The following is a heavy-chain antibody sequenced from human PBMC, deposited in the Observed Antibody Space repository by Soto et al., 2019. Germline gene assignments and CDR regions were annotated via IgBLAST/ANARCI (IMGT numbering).Heavy chain of an antibody. Sequence: SLRLSCAASGFTFSSYGMHWVRQAPGKGLEWVAVISYDGSNKYYADSVKGRFTISRDNSKNTLYLQMNSLRAEDTAVYYCAKEGEIMITFVRYFDYWGQGTLVTVSS. CDR1: GFTFSSYG. V-gene: IGHV3-30*18. CDR3: AKEGEIMITFVRYFDY. CDR2: ISYDGSNK. J-gene: IGHJ4*02. D-gene: IGHD3-16*01.